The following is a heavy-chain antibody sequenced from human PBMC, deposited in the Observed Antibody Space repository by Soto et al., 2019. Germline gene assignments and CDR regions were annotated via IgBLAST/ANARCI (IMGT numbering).Heavy chain of an antibody. Sequence: SETLSLTCTVSGGSISSYYWSWIRQPPGKGLEWIGYIYYSGSTNYNPSLKSRVTISVDTSKNQFSLKLSSVTAADTAVYYCARHGGQHSSSSLEAYWGQGTLVTVSS. J-gene: IGHJ4*02. CDR1: GGSISSYY. CDR2: IYYSGST. D-gene: IGHD6-6*01. CDR3: ARHGGQHSSSSLEAY. V-gene: IGHV4-59*08.